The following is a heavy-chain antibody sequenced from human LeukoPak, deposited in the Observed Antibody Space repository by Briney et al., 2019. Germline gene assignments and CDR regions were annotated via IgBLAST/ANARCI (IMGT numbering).Heavy chain of an antibody. V-gene: IGHV4-61*01. CDR3: ARGLSSIAAPGSWFDP. Sequence: SETLSLTCTVSGGSVSSGSYYWSWIRQPPGKGLEWIGYIYYSGSTNYNPSLKSRVTISVDTSKNQFSLKPSSVTAADTAVYYCARGLSSIAAPGSWFDPWGQGTLVTVSS. CDR2: IYYSGST. CDR1: GGSVSSGSYY. J-gene: IGHJ5*02. D-gene: IGHD6-13*01.